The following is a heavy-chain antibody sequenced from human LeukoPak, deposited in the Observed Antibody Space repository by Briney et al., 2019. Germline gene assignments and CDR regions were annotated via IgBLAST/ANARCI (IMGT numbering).Heavy chain of an antibody. D-gene: IGHD3-22*01. J-gene: IGHJ4*02. CDR1: GFIFSSYD. V-gene: IGHV3-33*05. CDR3: ARDGGSGYSYYFDY. CDR2: ISNDGNNK. Sequence: GRSLRLSCAASGFIFSSYDMYWVRQAPGKGLEWVAVISNDGNNKQYADSVKGRFTISRDNSKNTLYLQMNSPRAEDTAVYYCARDGGSGYSYYFDYWGQGTLVTVSS.